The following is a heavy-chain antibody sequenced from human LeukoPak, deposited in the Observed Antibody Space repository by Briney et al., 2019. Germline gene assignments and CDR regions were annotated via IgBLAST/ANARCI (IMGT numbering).Heavy chain of an antibody. CDR3: ARVLYSDDFWSDYPRECYFDY. CDR1: GGSFSGYY. Sequence: PSETLSLTCAVYGGSFSGYYWSWIRQPPGKGLEWIGEINHSGSTNYNPSLKSRVAISVDTSENQFSLKLSSVTAADTAVYYCARVLYSDDFWSDYPRECYFDYWGQGTLVTVSS. CDR2: INHSGST. J-gene: IGHJ4*02. D-gene: IGHD3-3*01. V-gene: IGHV4-34*01.